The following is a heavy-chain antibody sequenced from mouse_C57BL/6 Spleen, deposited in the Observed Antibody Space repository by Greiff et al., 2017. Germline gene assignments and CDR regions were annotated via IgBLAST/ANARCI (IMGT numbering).Heavy chain of an antibody. CDR1: GFTFSDYG. J-gene: IGHJ4*01. D-gene: IGHD1-1*01. V-gene: IGHV5-17*01. CDR2: ISSGSSTI. Sequence: EVKLMESGGGLVKPGGSLKLSCAASGFTFSDYGMHWVRQAPEKGLEWVAYISSGSSTIYYADTVKGRFTISRDNAKNTLFLQMTSLRSEDTAMYYCANAYYYGSSYVEYYAMDYWGQGTSVTVSS. CDR3: ANAYYYGSSYVEYYAMDY.